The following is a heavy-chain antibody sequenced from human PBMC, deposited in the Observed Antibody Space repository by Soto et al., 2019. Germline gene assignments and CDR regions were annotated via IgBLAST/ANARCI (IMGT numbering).Heavy chain of an antibody. CDR2: INSDGSST. CDR3: AXXXXXXXGGXXFDY. J-gene: IGHJ4*02. V-gene: IGHV3-74*01. CDR1: GFTFSSYW. Sequence: EVQLVESGGGLVQPGGSLRLSCAASGFTFSSYWMHWVRQAPGKGLVWVSRINSDGSSTSYADSVKGRFTISRDNAKPPLNRHMNSLRAGATAVYYWAXXXXXXXGGXXFDYWGQGTLVTVSS.